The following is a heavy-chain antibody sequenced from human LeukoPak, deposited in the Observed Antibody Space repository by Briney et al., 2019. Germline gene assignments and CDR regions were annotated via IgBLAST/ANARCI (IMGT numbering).Heavy chain of an antibody. D-gene: IGHD3-22*01. Sequence: PGGSLRLSCAASGFTFDDYGMSWVRQAPGKGLEWVSGINWNGGSTGYADSVKGRFTISRDNAKNSLYLQMNSLRAEDTALYYCARAFDSSGYYLRPSDYWGQGTLVTVSS. V-gene: IGHV3-20*04. CDR1: GFTFDDYG. CDR2: INWNGGST. J-gene: IGHJ4*02. CDR3: ARAFDSSGYYLRPSDY.